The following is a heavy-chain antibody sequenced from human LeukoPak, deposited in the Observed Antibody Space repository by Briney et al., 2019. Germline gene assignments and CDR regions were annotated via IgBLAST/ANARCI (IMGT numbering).Heavy chain of an antibody. CDR1: GFTFSSYG. Sequence: PGGSLRLSCAASGFTFSSYGMHWVRQAPGKGLEWVAFIRYDGSNKYYADSVKGRFTISRDNSKNTLYLQMNSLRAEDTAVYYCARYFNSNGYSSLRGDYWGQGTLVTVSS. V-gene: IGHV3-30*02. J-gene: IGHJ4*02. CDR2: IRYDGSNK. CDR3: ARYFNSNGYSSLRGDY. D-gene: IGHD3-22*01.